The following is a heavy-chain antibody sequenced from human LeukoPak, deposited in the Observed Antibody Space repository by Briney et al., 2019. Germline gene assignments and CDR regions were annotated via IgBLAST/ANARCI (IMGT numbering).Heavy chain of an antibody. Sequence: GGSLRLSCAASGFTFSSYSMNWVRQAPGKGLEWVSYISSSSSTIYYADSVKGRFTISRDNAKNSLYLQINGLRAEDTAMYYCASRRYNSGWSPFDYWGQGTLVTVSS. D-gene: IGHD6-19*01. V-gene: IGHV3-48*04. CDR2: ISSSSSTI. CDR3: ASRRYNSGWSPFDY. CDR1: GFTFSSYS. J-gene: IGHJ4*02.